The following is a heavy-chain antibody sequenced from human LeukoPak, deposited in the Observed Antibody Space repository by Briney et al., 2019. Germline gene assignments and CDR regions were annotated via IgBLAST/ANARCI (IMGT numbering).Heavy chain of an antibody. CDR3: ACHFPDCWVGDTTADL. CDR2: IYYSGST. D-gene: IGHD1-26*01. CDR1: GGSISSSSYY. V-gene: IGHV4-39*01. Sequence: PSETLSLTCTVSGGSISSSSYYWGWIRQPPGKGLEWLGSIYYSGSTYYNPSLKSRVTISVDTSKNQFSLKLSSVTGTDTAVYYCACHFPDCWVGDTTADLGGQETLVTVSS. J-gene: IGHJ5*02.